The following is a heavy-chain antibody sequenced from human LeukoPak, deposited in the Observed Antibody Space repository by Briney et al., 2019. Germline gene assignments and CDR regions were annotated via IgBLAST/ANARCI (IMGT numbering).Heavy chain of an antibody. CDR3: ARDISYCGGDCAPYYFDY. CDR2: ISGSGGST. J-gene: IGHJ4*02. D-gene: IGHD2-21*02. V-gene: IGHV3-23*01. Sequence: GGSLRLSCAASGFTFSSYAMSWVRQAPGKGLEWVSAISGSGGSTYYADSVKGRFTISRVNSKNTLYLQMNSLRAEDTAVYYCARDISYCGGDCAPYYFDYWGQGTLVTVSS. CDR1: GFTFSSYA.